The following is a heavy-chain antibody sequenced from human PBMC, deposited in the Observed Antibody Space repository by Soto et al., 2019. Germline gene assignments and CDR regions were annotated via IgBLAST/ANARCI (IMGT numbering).Heavy chain of an antibody. Sequence: ASVKVSCKASGYTFTSYGISWVRQAPGQGLEWMGWISAYNGNTNYAQKLQGRVTMTTDTSTSTAYMELRSLRSDDTAVYYCARNLMGYCSGGSCDFPGLVDYWG. J-gene: IGHJ4*01. V-gene: IGHV1-18*01. CDR2: ISAYNGNT. D-gene: IGHD2-15*01. CDR1: GYTFTSYG. CDR3: ARNLMGYCSGGSCDFPGLVDY.